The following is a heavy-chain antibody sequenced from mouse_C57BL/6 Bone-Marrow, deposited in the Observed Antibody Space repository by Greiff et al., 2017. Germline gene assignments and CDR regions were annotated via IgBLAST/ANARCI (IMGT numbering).Heavy chain of an antibody. V-gene: IGHV1-50*01. CDR2: IDPSDSYT. D-gene: IGHD1-1*01. CDR1: GYTFTSYW. CDR3: AREDYYGAMDY. Sequence: QVQLQQSGAELVKPGASVKLSCKASGYTFTSYWMQWVKQRPGQGLEWIGEIDPSDSYTNYNQKFKGKATLTVDTSSSTAYKPLSSLTSEDSAVYYCAREDYYGAMDYWGQGTSVTVSS. J-gene: IGHJ4*01.